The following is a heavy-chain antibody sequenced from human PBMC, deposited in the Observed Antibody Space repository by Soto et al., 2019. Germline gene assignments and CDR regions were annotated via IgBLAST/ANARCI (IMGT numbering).Heavy chain of an antibody. J-gene: IGHJ3*02. CDR2: MNPERGGT. V-gene: IGHV1-2*02. CDR1: GYTCSAYY. Sequence: ASVKVSYKASGYTCSAYYTHWVRQAPGQGLDWMGWMNPERGGTDVAQKFKGRVNLTRDTSISTAYMEVNRLRSDDTAVYYCTRDNIENSDCVYDAFDIWGQGTTVTVSS. CDR3: TRDNIENSDCVYDAFDI. D-gene: IGHD2-15*01.